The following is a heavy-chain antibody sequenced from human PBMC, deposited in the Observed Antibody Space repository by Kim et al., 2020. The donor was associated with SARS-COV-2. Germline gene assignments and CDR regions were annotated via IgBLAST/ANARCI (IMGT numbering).Heavy chain of an antibody. V-gene: IGHV3-20*01. CDR1: GFTFGDYG. J-gene: IGHJ5*02. CDR2: INWNGGSI. Sequence: GGSLRLSCAASGFTFGDYGMSWVRQAPGKGLEWVSGINWNGGSIGYADSVKGRFTISRDNAKNSLYLQMNSLRAEDTALYHCARDRGDCSGGSCSGAYEGSFDPWGQGTLVTVSS. CDR3: ARDRGDCSGGSCSGAYEGSFDP. D-gene: IGHD2-15*01.